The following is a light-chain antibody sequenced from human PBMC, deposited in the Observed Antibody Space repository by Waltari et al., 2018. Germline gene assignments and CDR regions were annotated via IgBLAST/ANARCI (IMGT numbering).Light chain of an antibody. J-gene: IGKJ1*01. CDR3: HQYNDHPWT. Sequence: DIVMTQSPDSLAVSLGDRATITCKSSQSVLSRSNNKDYLAWYQQKSGQPPKLLIYWASTRKSGVPARFSGSGSGTDFTLTINSLQAEDVAIYFCHQYNDHPWTFGPGTKVEIK. CDR1: QSVLSRSNNKDY. V-gene: IGKV4-1*01. CDR2: WAS.